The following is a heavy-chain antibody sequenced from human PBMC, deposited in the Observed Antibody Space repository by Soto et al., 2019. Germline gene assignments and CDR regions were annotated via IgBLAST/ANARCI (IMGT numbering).Heavy chain of an antibody. CDR2: INAGDGNT. J-gene: IGHJ4*02. Sequence: GASVKVSCKASGYTFTSYAMHWVRQAPGQRLEWMGWINAGDGNTKYSQKFQGRVTITRDTSASTAYMELSSLRSEDTAVYYCARNYDFWSGYQYYFDYWGQGTLVTVSS. V-gene: IGHV1-3*01. CDR1: GYTFTSYA. CDR3: ARNYDFWSGYQYYFDY. D-gene: IGHD3-3*01.